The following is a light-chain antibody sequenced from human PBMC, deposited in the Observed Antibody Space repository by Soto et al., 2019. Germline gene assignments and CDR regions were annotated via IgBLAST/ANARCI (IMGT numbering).Light chain of an antibody. CDR3: QQYNSYSEA. Sequence: DIQMTQSPSTLAASVGDRVIITCRASQSISTWLAWYQQKPGKAPKLLIYKASNLESGVPSRFSGSGSGTEFTLTISSLQPDDFATYYCQQYNSYSEAFGQGTKVDIK. V-gene: IGKV1-5*03. CDR2: KAS. J-gene: IGKJ1*01. CDR1: QSISTW.